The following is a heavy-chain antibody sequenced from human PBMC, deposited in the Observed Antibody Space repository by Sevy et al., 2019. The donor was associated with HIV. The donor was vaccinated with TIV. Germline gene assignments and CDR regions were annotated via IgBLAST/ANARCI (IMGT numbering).Heavy chain of an antibody. J-gene: IGHJ6*02. D-gene: IGHD3-22*01. CDR3: ARGMWNYYDSSGYYHGMDV. CDR1: GFTVSSNY. V-gene: IGHV3-53*01. Sequence: GGSLRLSCAASGFTVSSNYMSWVRQAPGKGLEWVSVIYSGGSTYYADSVKGRFTISRDNSKNTLYLQMNSLGAEDTAVYYCARGMWNYYDSSGYYHGMDVWGQGTTVTVSS. CDR2: IYSGGST.